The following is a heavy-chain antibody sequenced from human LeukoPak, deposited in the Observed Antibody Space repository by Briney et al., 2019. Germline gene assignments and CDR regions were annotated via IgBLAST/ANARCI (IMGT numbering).Heavy chain of an antibody. V-gene: IGHV1-69*13. Sequence: SVKVSCKASGGTFSSYAISWVRQAPGQGLEWMGGIIPIFGTANYAQKFQGRVTITADESTSTAYMELSSLRSEDTAVYYCASSRLTWEHGSGSYGFDYWGQGTLVTVSS. CDR3: ASSRLTWEHGSGSYGFDY. CDR2: IIPIFGTA. D-gene: IGHD3-10*01. CDR1: GGTFSSYA. J-gene: IGHJ4*02.